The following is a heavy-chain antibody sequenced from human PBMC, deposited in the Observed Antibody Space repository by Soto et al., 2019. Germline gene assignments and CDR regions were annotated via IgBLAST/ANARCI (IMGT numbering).Heavy chain of an antibody. Sequence: GGSLRLSCAASGFTFSIYSMNWVRQAPGKGLEWVSYIMPGSSHIFYADSVKGRFTISRDNAKNSLYLQMNSLRAEDTAVYYCARVSRTAERYWGPGTLVTVSS. CDR3: ARVSRTAERY. D-gene: IGHD2-2*01. J-gene: IGHJ4*02. V-gene: IGHV3-48*01. CDR1: GFTFSIYS. CDR2: IMPGSSHI.